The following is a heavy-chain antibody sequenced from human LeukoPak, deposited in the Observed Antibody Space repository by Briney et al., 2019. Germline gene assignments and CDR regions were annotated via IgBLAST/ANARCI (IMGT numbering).Heavy chain of an antibody. Sequence: SETLSLTCTVSGCSISSSSYYWGWVRQPPGKGLEWFGSIYYSGSTYYNPSLKSRVTISVDTSKNQFSLKLSSVTAADTAVYYCARRPRYYDTLYYFDYWGQGTLVTVSS. J-gene: IGHJ4*02. CDR2: IYYSGST. CDR1: GCSISSSSYY. V-gene: IGHV4-39*01. CDR3: ARRPRYYDTLYYFDY. D-gene: IGHD3-22*01.